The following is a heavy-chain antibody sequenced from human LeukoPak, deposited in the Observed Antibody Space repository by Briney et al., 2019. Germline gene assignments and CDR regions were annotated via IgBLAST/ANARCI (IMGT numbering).Heavy chain of an antibody. CDR2: IYHSGST. D-gene: IGHD2-2*01. CDR1: GGSISSDY. J-gene: IGHJ5*02. CDR3: ARGAVVVPAAPYNWFDP. Sequence: PSETLSLTCTVSGGSISSDYWGWIRQPPGKGLEWIGSIYHSGSTYYNPSLKSRVTISVDTSKNQFSLKLSSVTAADTAVYYCARGAVVVPAAPYNWFDPWGQGTLVTVSS. V-gene: IGHV4-38-2*02.